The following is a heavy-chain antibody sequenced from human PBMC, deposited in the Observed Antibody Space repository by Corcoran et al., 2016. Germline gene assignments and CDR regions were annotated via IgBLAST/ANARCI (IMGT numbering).Heavy chain of an antibody. J-gene: IGHJ4*02. CDR3: ARAPVGPDSRGYDYFDY. D-gene: IGHD3-22*01. CDR2: IYQSGST. CDR1: GYSISSGYY. V-gene: IGHV4-38-2*02. Sequence: QVQLQESGPGLVKPSETLSLTCTVSGYSISSGYYWGWIRQPPGKGLEWIGSIYQSGSTYYNPSLKSRVTISVDTSKNQFSLKLSSVTTADTAVYYCARAPVGPDSRGYDYFDYWGQGTLVTVSS.